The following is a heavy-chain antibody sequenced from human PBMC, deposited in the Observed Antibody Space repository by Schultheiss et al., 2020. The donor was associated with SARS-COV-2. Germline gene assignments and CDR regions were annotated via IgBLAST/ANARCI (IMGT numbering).Heavy chain of an antibody. CDR1: GFTFSSYG. J-gene: IGHJ6*02. CDR2: IRYDGSNI. D-gene: IGHD2-2*01. Sequence: GGSLRLSCAASGFTFSSYGMHWVRQAPGKGLEWVAFIRYDGSNIYYADSVKGRFTISRDNSKNTLYLQMNSLRAEDTAVYYCAKDLRYCSSTSCRKDYYYYYGMDVWGQGTTVTVSS. CDR3: AKDLRYCSSTSCRKDYYYYYGMDV. V-gene: IGHV3-30*02.